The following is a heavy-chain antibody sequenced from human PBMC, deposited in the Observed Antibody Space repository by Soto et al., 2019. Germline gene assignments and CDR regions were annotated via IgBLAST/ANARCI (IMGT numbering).Heavy chain of an antibody. CDR1: GFTFGDYA. D-gene: IGHD3-10*01. J-gene: IGHJ4*02. Sequence: GGSLRLSCTASGFTFGDYAMSWVRQAPGKGLEWVGFIRSKAYGGTTEYAASVKGRFTISRDDSKSIAYLQMNSLKTEDTAVYYCTRESEYGSGSYYNGYFDYWGQGT. V-gene: IGHV3-49*04. CDR3: TRESEYGSGSYYNGYFDY. CDR2: IRSKAYGGTT.